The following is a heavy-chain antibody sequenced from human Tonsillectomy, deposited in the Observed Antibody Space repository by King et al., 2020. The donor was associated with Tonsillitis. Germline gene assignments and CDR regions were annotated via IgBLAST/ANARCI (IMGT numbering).Heavy chain of an antibody. J-gene: IGHJ3*02. CDR2: ISSSSNMI. V-gene: IGHV3-48*01. CDR1: GFTFSSYS. D-gene: IGHD6-13*01. CDR3: GREGYLGDAFDI. Sequence: VQLVESGGGLVQPGGSLRLSCAASGFTFSSYSMNWVRQAAGKGLEWVSYISSSSNMIYYADSLKGRFTISRDNAKNSLYLQMNSLRAEDTAVYYCGREGYLGDAFDIWGQGTMVTVSS.